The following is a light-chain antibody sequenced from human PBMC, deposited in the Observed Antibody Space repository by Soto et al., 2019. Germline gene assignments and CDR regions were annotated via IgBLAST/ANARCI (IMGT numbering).Light chain of an antibody. Sequence: DIHMTQSPSTLSGSVGDRGTITCRASQTISSWLVWYQQKPGKAPKLLIYKASTLKSGVPSRFSGSGSWTEFALTISSLQPNDFAAYYCQHYNGYSASVGQGTEVELE. CDR2: KAS. CDR3: QHYNGYSAS. CDR1: QTISSW. J-gene: IGKJ1*01. V-gene: IGKV1-5*03.